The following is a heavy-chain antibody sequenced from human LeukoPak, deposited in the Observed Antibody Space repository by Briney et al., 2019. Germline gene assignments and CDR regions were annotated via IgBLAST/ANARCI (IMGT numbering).Heavy chain of an antibody. J-gene: IGHJ5*02. V-gene: IGHV1-46*01. CDR3: ARDHKQLVRGKLLGWFDP. D-gene: IGHD6-6*01. Sequence: GASVKVSCKASGYTFTSYYMHWVRQAPGQGLEWMGLINPSGGSTSYAQKFQGRVTMTRDTSTSTVYMELSSLRSEDTAVYYCARDHKQLVRGKLLGWFDPWGQGTLVTVSS. CDR2: INPSGGST. CDR1: GYTFTSYY.